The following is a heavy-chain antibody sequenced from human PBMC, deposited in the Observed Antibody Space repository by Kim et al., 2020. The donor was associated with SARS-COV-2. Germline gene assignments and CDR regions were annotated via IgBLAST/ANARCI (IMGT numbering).Heavy chain of an antibody. CDR2: IYPGDSDT. D-gene: IGHD6-19*01. V-gene: IGHV5-51*01. CDR3: ARQAPSSGWSLYYFDY. J-gene: IGHJ4*02. CDR1: GYTFSSYW. Sequence: GESLKISCKGSGYTFSSYWIGWVRQMPGKGLEWMGIIYPGDSDTRYSPSFQGQVTISADKSISTAYLQWSSLKDSDTAMYYCARQAPSSGWSLYYFDYWGQGTLVTVSS.